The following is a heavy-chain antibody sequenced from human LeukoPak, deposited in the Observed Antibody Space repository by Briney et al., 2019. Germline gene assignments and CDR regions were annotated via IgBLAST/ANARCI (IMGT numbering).Heavy chain of an antibody. J-gene: IGHJ3*02. CDR2: IYTSGST. V-gene: IGHV4-39*07. CDR1: GGSISSSSYY. D-gene: IGHD3-10*01. Sequence: SETLSLTCTVSGGSISSSSYYWGWIRQPPGKGLEWIGRIYTSGSTNYNPSLKSRVTISVDTSKNQFSLKLSSVTAADTAVYYCARDSVSYGSGSSNAFDIWGQGTMVTVSS. CDR3: ARDSVSYGSGSSNAFDI.